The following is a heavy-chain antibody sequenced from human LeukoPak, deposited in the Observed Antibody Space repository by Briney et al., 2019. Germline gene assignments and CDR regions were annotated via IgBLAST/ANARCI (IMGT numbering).Heavy chain of an antibody. CDR2: INSDGSST. D-gene: IGHD5-18*01. CDR3: ARDREDTAMVTAVPY. CDR1: GFTFSSYW. V-gene: IGHV3-74*01. Sequence: GGSLRLSCAASGFTFSSYWMHWVRQAPGKGLVWVSRINSDGSSTSYADSVKGRFTISRDNSKNTLYLQMNSLRAEDTAVYYCARDREDTAMVTAVPYWGQGTLVTVSS. J-gene: IGHJ4*02.